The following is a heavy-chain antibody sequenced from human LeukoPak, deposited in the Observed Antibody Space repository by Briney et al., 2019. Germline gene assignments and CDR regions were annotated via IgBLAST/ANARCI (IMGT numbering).Heavy chain of an antibody. Sequence: GGSLRLSCAAFGFSFSNYWMSWVRQAPGKGLEWVSAISGSGGSTYYADSVKGRFTISRDNSKNTLYLQMNSLRAEDTAVYYCAKEISDIVVVPAAIYYYYYGMDVWGQGTTVTVSS. CDR1: GFSFSNYW. CDR3: AKEISDIVVVPAAIYYYYYGMDV. J-gene: IGHJ6*02. CDR2: ISGSGGST. V-gene: IGHV3-23*01. D-gene: IGHD2-2*01.